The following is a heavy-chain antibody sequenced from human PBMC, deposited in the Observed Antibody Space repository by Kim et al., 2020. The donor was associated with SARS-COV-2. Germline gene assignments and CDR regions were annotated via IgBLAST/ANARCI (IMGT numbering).Heavy chain of an antibody. CDR3: ARGPAATYYYGMDV. D-gene: IGHD6-25*01. Sequence: TPTHQRRVTIAVDTSKTQFSLKLSSVTAADTAVYYCARGPAATYYYGMDVWGQGTTVTVSS. V-gene: IGHV4-59*09. J-gene: IGHJ6*02.